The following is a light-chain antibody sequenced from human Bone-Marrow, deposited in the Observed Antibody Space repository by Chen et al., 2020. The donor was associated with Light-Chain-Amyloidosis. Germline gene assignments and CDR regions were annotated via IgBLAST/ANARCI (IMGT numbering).Light chain of an antibody. J-gene: IGKJ4*01. CDR2: DAS. V-gene: IGKV3-11*01. Sequence: EIVLTQYPATLSLSPGERATLSCRASQSVSSYLAWYQQKPGQAPRLLIYDASNRATGIPARFSGSGSGTDFTLTSSSLGPEDFAVYYCQQRSNWPLLTFGGGTKVEIK. CDR1: QSVSSY. CDR3: QQRSNWPLLT.